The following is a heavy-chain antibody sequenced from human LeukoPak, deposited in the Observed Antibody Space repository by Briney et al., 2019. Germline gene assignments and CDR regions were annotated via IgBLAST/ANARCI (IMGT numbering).Heavy chain of an antibody. CDR3: ARRRYYDILTGYVYGMDV. D-gene: IGHD3-9*01. CDR1: GGSISSYY. Sequence: SETLSLTCTVSGGSISSYYWSWIRQPPGKGLEWIGYIYYSGSTNYNPSLKSRVTISVDTSKNQFSLKLSSVTAADTAVYYCARRRYYDILTGYVYGMDVWGQGTTVTVSS. V-gene: IGHV4-59*08. CDR2: IYYSGST. J-gene: IGHJ6*02.